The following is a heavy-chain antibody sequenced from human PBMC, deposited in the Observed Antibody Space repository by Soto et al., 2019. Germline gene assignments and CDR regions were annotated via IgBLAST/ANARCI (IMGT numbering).Heavy chain of an antibody. Sequence: SETLSLTCTVSGCSISSYYWSWIRQPPGKGLEWIGYIYYSGSTNYNPSLKSRVTISVDTSKNQFSLKLSSVTAADTAVYYCARGVGTTIFGVVNGPFDYWGQGTLVTVSS. CDR2: IYYSGST. CDR1: GCSISSYY. V-gene: IGHV4-59*01. CDR3: ARGVGTTIFGVVNGPFDY. J-gene: IGHJ4*02. D-gene: IGHD3-3*01.